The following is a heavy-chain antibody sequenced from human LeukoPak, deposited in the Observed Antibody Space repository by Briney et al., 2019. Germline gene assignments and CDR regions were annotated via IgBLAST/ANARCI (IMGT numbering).Heavy chain of an antibody. V-gene: IGHV1-2*06. D-gene: IGHD3-10*01. Sequence: ASVKVSCKASGYTFTGYYMHWVRQAPGQGLEWMGRINPNSGGTNYAQKFQGRVTMTRDTSISTAYMELSRLRSDDTAVYYCAREPALRFGELAPNDAFDIWGQGTMVTVSS. CDR1: GYTFTGYY. CDR2: INPNSGGT. J-gene: IGHJ3*02. CDR3: AREPALRFGELAPNDAFDI.